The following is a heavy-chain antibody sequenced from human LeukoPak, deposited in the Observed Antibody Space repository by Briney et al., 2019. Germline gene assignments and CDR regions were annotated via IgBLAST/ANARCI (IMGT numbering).Heavy chain of an antibody. Sequence: PGGSLRLSCAASGFTFSNYGMHWVRQAPGKGLEWVAVISYDGSNKYYADSVKGRFTISRDNSKNTLYLQMNSLRDEDTAVYYCTTGMNSGHRWGQGTLVTVSS. CDR3: TTGMNSGHR. J-gene: IGHJ5*02. CDR1: GFTFSNYG. D-gene: IGHD5-12*01. CDR2: ISYDGSNK. V-gene: IGHV3-30*03.